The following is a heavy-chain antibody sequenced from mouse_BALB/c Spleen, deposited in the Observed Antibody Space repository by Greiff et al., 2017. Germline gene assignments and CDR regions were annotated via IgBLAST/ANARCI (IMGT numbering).Heavy chain of an antibody. V-gene: IGHV1-9*01. J-gene: IGHJ4*01. CDR2: ILPGSGST. Sequence: QVQLQQPGAELVKPGASVKLSCKASGYTFTSYWIEWVKQRPGHGLEWIGEILPGSGSTNYNEKFKGKATFTADTSSNTAYMQLSSLTSEDSAVYYCARRGDGYYPFYAMDYWGQGTSVTVSS. CDR3: ARRGDGYYPFYAMDY. CDR1: GYTFTSYW. D-gene: IGHD2-3*01.